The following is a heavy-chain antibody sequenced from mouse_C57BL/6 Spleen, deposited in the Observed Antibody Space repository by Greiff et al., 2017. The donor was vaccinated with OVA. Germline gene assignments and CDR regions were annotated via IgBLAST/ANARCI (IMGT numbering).Heavy chain of an antibody. CDR3: ARHLFFYDYDSYYFDY. CDR1: GFTFSSYG. V-gene: IGHV5-6*02. J-gene: IGHJ2*01. Sequence: EVKLVESGGDLVKPGGSLKLSCAASGFTFSSYGMSWVRQTPDKRLEWVATISSGGSYTYYPDSVKGRFTISRDNAKNTLYLQMSSLKSEDTSMYYCARHLFFYDYDSYYFDYWGQGTTLTVSS. D-gene: IGHD2-4*01. CDR2: ISSGGSYT.